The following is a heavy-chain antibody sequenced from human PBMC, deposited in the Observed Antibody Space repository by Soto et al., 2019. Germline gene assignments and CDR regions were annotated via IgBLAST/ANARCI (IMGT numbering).Heavy chain of an antibody. CDR1: GFTFSSYS. CDR3: ARGQGLYYSKGYDMDV. D-gene: IGHD4-4*01. J-gene: IGHJ6*02. CDR2: ISSSSSTI. V-gene: IGHV3-48*02. Sequence: EVQLVESGGGLVQPGGSLRLSCAASGFTFSSYSMNWVRQAPGKGLEWVSYISSSSSTIYYADSVKGRFTISRDNAKNSLYLQMNSLRDEDTAVYYCARGQGLYYSKGYDMDVWGQGTTVTVSS.